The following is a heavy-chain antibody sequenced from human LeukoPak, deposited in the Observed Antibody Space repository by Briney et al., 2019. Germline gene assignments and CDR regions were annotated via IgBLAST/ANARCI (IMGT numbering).Heavy chain of an antibody. CDR3: ARGIAVADTRWFDP. Sequence: PSETLSLTCTVSGGSISSGSYYWSWIRQPAGKGLEWIGRIYTSGSTNYNPSLKSRVTISVDTSKNQFSLKLSSVTAADTAVYYCARGIAVADTRWFDPWGQGAQVTVSS. J-gene: IGHJ5*02. CDR2: IYTSGST. V-gene: IGHV4-61*02. CDR1: GGSISSGSYY. D-gene: IGHD6-19*01.